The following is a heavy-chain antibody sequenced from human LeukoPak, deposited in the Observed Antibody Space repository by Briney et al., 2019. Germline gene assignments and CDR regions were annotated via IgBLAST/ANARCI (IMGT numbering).Heavy chain of an antibody. Sequence: PGGSLRLSCAASGFTVSSNYMSWVRQAPGKGLEWVSVIYSGGSTYYADSVKGRFTISRDNSKNTLYLQMNSLRAEDTAVYYCARAAPSRRELDYFDYWGQGTLVTVSS. CDR3: ARAAPSRRELDYFDY. CDR1: GFTVSSNY. D-gene: IGHD1-1*01. J-gene: IGHJ4*02. V-gene: IGHV3-53*01. CDR2: IYSGGST.